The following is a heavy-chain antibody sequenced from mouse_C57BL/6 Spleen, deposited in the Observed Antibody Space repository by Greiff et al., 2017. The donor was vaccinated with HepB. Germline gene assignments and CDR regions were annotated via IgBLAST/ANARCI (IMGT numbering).Heavy chain of an antibody. J-gene: IGHJ2*01. V-gene: IGHV14-4*01. Sequence: VQLQQPGTELVKPGASVKLSCKASGYTFTSYWMHWVKQRPGQGLEWIGWIDPENGDTEYASKFQGKATITADTSSNTAYLQLSSLTSEDTAVYYCTTPRGYYGSSRYFDYWGQGTTLTVSS. CDR2: IDPENGDT. CDR1: GYTFTSYW. D-gene: IGHD1-1*01. CDR3: TTPRGYYGSSRYFDY.